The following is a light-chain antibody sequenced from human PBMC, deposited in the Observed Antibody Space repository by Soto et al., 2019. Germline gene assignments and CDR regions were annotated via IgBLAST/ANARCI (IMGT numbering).Light chain of an antibody. CDR1: RTVSTN. V-gene: IGKV3-15*01. CDR3: QQYNNWPPGAT. J-gene: IGKJ3*01. Sequence: DIVMTQSPATLSVSPGERATLSCRASRTVSTNLAWYQQKPGQAPILLIYYTSTRATGIPARFSGSGSGKEFTLTISSLQSEDFAVYYCQQYNNWPPGATFGPGTKVEIK. CDR2: YTS.